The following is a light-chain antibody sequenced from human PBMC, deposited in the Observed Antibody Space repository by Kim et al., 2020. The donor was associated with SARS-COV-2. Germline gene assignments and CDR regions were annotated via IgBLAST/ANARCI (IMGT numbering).Light chain of an antibody. CDR3: NSRDSNGNDRRVV. CDR2: GKN. J-gene: IGLJ2*01. Sequence: RVTFKGHSHSIYNYCWYQQQQRPAPVLVIYGKNKRPPRFPDRFSVSSSGNTASLSITGAQAEDEDDDDCNSRDSNGNDRRVVFGGGTKLTVL. V-gene: IGLV3-19*01. CDR1: SHSIYN.